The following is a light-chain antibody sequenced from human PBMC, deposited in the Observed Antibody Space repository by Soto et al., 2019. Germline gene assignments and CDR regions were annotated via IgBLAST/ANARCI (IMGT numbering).Light chain of an antibody. CDR3: SSYAGGNNLYV. Sequence: QSALTQPPSASGSPGQSVTISCTGTSSDVGGYNYVSWYQHHPGKAPKLLIYEVSKRSSGVPDRFSGSKSANTASLTVSGLQAVDEADYYCSSYAGGNNLYVFGTGTKVTVL. J-gene: IGLJ1*01. V-gene: IGLV2-8*01. CDR1: SSDVGGYNY. CDR2: EVS.